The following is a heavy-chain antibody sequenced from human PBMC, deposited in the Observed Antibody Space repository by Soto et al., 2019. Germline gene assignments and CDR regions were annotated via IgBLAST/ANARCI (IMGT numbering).Heavy chain of an antibody. CDR2: IYYSGST. V-gene: IGHV4-31*03. Sequence: PSETLYLTSTVSGGTISSAGYYWSWIRQHPGKGLEWIGYIYYSGSTYYNPSLKSRVTISVDTSKNQFSLKLSSVTAADTAVYYCAASSFGMVDYWGQGTLVTVSS. J-gene: IGHJ4*02. CDR3: AASSFGMVDY. D-gene: IGHD3-3*01. CDR1: GGTISSAGYY.